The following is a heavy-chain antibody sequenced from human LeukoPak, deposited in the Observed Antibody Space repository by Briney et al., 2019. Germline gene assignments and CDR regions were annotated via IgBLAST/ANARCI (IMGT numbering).Heavy chain of an antibody. CDR3: AREREYQLLF. CDR1: GFTVSSNY. CDR2: IYSGGST. J-gene: IGHJ4*02. V-gene: IGHV3-66*01. Sequence: GGSLRLSCAASGFTVSSNYMSWVRQAPGKGLEWVSVIYSGGSTYYADSVKGRFTISRDNSKNTLYLQMNSLRAEGTAVYYCAREREYQLLFWGQGTLVTVSS. D-gene: IGHD2-2*01.